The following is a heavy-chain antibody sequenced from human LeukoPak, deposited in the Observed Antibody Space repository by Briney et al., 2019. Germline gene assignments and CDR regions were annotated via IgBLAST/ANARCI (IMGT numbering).Heavy chain of an antibody. Sequence: GGSLRLSCVDSGFTFSRYWMSWVRQAPGKGLEWVANIKEDGSEKYYVDSVKGRFTISRDNAKNSLYLQMNSLRGEDTAEYYCARNSEGAFDIWGQGTMVTVSS. D-gene: IGHD1-26*01. CDR3: ARNSEGAFDI. J-gene: IGHJ3*02. V-gene: IGHV3-7*01. CDR2: IKEDGSEK. CDR1: GFTFSRYW.